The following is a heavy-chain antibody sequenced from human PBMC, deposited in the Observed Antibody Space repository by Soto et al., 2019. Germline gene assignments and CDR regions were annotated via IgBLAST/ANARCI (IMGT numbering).Heavy chain of an antibody. Sequence: QVQLVQSGAEVKKPGASVKVSCKASGYDFSSYGIIWVRPAPGQVLEWMGWISASNGNRYYAQQFQGRVTMTSDTSRTTAYMELRSLRSDDTAVYYCVRAPQRKDYWGQGTLVNVAS. CDR2: ISASNGNR. J-gene: IGHJ4*02. CDR1: GYDFSSYG. CDR3: VRAPQRKDY. V-gene: IGHV1-18*04. D-gene: IGHD2-2*01.